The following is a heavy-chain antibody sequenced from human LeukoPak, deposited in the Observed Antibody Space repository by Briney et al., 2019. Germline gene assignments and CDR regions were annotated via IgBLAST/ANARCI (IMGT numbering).Heavy chain of an antibody. J-gene: IGHJ4*02. CDR1: GLSRSTSGAG. Sequence: SGPTLVEPTQTLTLTCTFSGLSRSTSGAGVGWIRQPPVKALECLALIDWDDDKRYSPSMKNRLAITKGISKNQVVLTMTAVDPEDTATYSCAHNPDYTWKAHFDYWGQGTLVTVSS. CDR3: AHNPDYTWKAHFDY. CDR2: IDWDDDK. D-gene: IGHD1-20*01. V-gene: IGHV2-5*02.